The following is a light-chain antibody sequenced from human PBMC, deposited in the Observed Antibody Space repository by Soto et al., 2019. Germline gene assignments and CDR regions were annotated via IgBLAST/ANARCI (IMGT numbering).Light chain of an antibody. CDR3: QQYHTSPLT. Sequence: EIVLTQSPGTLSLSPGERATFSCRASQSVSSSYIAWYQQKRGQAPRRLIYGASIRATGIPDRFSGSGSGTDFTLTISRLEPEDFALYYCQQYHTSPLTFGKGTKVDIK. CDR1: QSVSSSY. CDR2: GAS. V-gene: IGKV3-20*01. J-gene: IGKJ1*01.